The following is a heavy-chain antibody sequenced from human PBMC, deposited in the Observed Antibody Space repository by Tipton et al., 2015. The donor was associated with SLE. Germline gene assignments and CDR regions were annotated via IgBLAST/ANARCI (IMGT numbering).Heavy chain of an antibody. CDR3: ARPRRVGHYFDS. Sequence: TLSLTCTVSGGSISSTSYYWGWIRQSPGKGLEWIGSIYYSGSTYYNPSLKSRVTISVDTSKNQFSLKVSSVTAADPAVYYCARPRRVGHYFDSWGQGNRVTVSS. V-gene: IGHV4-39*01. J-gene: IGHJ4*02. CDR2: IYYSGST. CDR1: GGSISSTSYY.